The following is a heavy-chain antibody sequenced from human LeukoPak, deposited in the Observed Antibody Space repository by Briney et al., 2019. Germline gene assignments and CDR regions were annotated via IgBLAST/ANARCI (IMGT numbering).Heavy chain of an antibody. D-gene: IGHD2-15*01. CDR1: GFTFSSYA. CDR3: AKVGFDIVVVVAALRASGYFDY. CDR2: ISGSGGST. V-gene: IGHV3-23*01. J-gene: IGHJ4*02. Sequence: GGSLRLSCAASGFTFSSYAMSWVRQAPGKGLEWVSAISGSGGSTYYADSVKGRFAISRDNSKNTLYLQMNSLRAEDTAVYYCAKVGFDIVVVVAALRASGYFDYWAREPWSPSPQ.